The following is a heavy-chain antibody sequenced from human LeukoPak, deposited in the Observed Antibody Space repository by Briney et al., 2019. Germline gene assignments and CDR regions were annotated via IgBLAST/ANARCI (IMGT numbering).Heavy chain of an antibody. CDR3: ARVWRWLPRIDY. Sequence: PSETLSLTCAVYGGSFSGYYWSWIRQPPGKGLEWIGEINHSGSTNYNPSLKSRVTISVDTSKNQFSLKLSSVTAADTAVYYCARVWRWLPRIDYWGQGTLVTVSS. CDR2: INHSGST. J-gene: IGHJ4*02. D-gene: IGHD5-24*01. V-gene: IGHV4-34*01. CDR1: GGSFSGYY.